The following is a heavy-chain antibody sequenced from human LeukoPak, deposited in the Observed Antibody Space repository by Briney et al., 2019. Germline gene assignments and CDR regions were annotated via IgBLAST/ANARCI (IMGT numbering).Heavy chain of an antibody. CDR3: ARAWGHIVVVTAIGPWFDP. CDR2: INHSGST. CDR1: GGSFSGYY. J-gene: IGHJ5*02. D-gene: IGHD2-21*02. V-gene: IGHV4-34*01. Sequence: SETLSLTCAVYGGSFSGYYWSWIRQPPGKGLEWIGEINHSGSTNYNPSLKSRVTISADTSKNQFSLKLSSVTAADTAVYYCARAWGHIVVVTAIGPWFDPWGQGTLVTVSS.